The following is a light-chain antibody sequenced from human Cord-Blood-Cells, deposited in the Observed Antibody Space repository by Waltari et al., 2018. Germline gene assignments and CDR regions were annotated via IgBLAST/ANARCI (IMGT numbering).Light chain of an antibody. Sequence: QSALTQLSPVSGSTGQSITLSCTGTSSDVGGYNYVSWYQQHPGKAPKLMIYYVRHRPSGVSNRFSGSKSGNTASLTISGLQAEDEADYYCSSYTSSSTYVFGTGTKVTVL. CDR2: YVR. CDR3: SSYTSSSTYV. CDR1: SSDVGGYNY. V-gene: IGLV2-14*01. J-gene: IGLJ1*01.